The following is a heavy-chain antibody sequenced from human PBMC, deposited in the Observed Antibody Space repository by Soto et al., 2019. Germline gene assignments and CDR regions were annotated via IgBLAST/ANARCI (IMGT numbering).Heavy chain of an antibody. CDR3: AYSTGWYRHDV. CDR2: IFHSGDT. D-gene: IGHD6-19*01. J-gene: IGHJ3*01. V-gene: IGHV4-4*02. CDR1: GDSISNSRW. Sequence: QVQLQESGPGLVKPSGTLSLTCAVSGDSISNSRWWTWVRQPPGKGLEWIGDIFHSGDTNYNPSLKSRVFISVDKSQNQFSLKVSSVTSGDTAVSYCAYSTGWYRHDVWGQGTLVTVSS.